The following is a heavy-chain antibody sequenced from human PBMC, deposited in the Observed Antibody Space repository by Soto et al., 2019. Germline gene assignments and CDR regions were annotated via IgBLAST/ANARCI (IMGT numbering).Heavy chain of an antibody. Sequence: PSETLSLTCTVSGGSISTFYWSWVRQPAGKGLEWIGRIFSSGSTSFNPSLESRVAMAVDTSKNHLSLNLSSVTAADTAVYYCAADVIAVAGDFDQWGQGTQVTVSS. V-gene: IGHV4-4*07. D-gene: IGHD6-19*01. CDR1: GGSISTFY. CDR3: AADVIAVAGDFDQ. J-gene: IGHJ4*02. CDR2: IFSSGST.